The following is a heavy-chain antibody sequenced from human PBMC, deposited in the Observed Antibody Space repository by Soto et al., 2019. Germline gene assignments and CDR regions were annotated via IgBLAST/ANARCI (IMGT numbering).Heavy chain of an antibody. CDR3: ARDLLWFGELLEGMDV. V-gene: IGHV1-18*04. Sequence: GASVKVSCKASGYTFTSYGISWVRQAPGQGLEWMGWISAYNGDTNYAQKLQGRVTMTTDTSTSTAYMELRSLRSDDTAVYYCARDLLWFGELLEGMDVWGQGTTVTVSS. CDR1: GYTFTSYG. D-gene: IGHD3-10*01. J-gene: IGHJ6*02. CDR2: ISAYNGDT.